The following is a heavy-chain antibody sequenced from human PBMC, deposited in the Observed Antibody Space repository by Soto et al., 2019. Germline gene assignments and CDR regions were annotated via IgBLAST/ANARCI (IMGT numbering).Heavy chain of an antibody. V-gene: IGHV4-4*07. J-gene: IGHJ4*02. D-gene: IGHD2-21*02. CDR3: ARDGMTTGDT. CDR1: GVSVRSYT. Sequence: SETLSLTCIVSGVSVRSYTWSWVRQPANKGLEWIGRVFSSVSATYNPSLKSRVSISMDTPENRISLKLDSVTAADAGVYFCARDGMTTGDTWGPGTLVT. CDR2: VFSSVSA.